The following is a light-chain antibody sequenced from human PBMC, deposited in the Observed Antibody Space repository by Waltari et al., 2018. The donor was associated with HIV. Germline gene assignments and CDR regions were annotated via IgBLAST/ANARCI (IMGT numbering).Light chain of an antibody. V-gene: IGKV3-15*01. CDR3: QQYNNWQGT. CDR1: QSVSSN. CDR2: DSS. Sequence: IVMTQSPATLSLSPGERASLSCRASQSVSSNLAWYQQKLGQAPRRLIYDSSTRATGIPVRFSCSGSVTEFTLTISSLQSEDFAVYYCQQYNNWQGTFGQGTKLVIK. J-gene: IGKJ2*02.